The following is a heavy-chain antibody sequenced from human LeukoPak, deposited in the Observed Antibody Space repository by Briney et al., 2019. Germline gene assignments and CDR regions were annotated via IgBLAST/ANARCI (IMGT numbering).Heavy chain of an antibody. D-gene: IGHD7-27*01. CDR3: ARHVRYNVANWGSSDDY. CDR1: GYSFTSYW. J-gene: IGHJ4*02. Sequence: GESLQISCKGSGYSFTSYWIGWVRQMPGKGLEWMGIIYPGDSDTRYSPSFQGQVTISADKSISTAYLQWSSLKASDTAMYYCARHVRYNVANWGSSDDYWGQGTPVTVSS. V-gene: IGHV5-51*01. CDR2: IYPGDSDT.